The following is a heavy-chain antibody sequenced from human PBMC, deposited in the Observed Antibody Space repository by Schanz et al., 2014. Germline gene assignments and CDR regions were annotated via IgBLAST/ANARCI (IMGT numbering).Heavy chain of an antibody. CDR2: IDPKSGGT. CDR1: GNTLSAYY. D-gene: IGHD3-3*01. CDR3: ARTASHDVWRGYIPHYAFDL. V-gene: IGHV1-2*02. J-gene: IGHJ3*01. Sequence: QVQLVQSGADVKKPGASVKVSCKASGNTLSAYYIHWIRQAPGQGLEWMGWIDPKSGGTNYAKKFQARVAMTSDTSITTVYMEVTSLTSDDTAVFYCARTASHDVWRGYIPHYAFDLWGQGTVVIVSS.